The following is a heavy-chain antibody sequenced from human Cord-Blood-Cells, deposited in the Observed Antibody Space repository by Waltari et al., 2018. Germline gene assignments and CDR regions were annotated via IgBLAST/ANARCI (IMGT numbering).Heavy chain of an antibody. V-gene: IGHV4-39*01. Sequence: QLQLQESGPGLVKPSETLSLTCTVSGGSISSSSYYWGWIRQPPWKGLEWIGSIYCSGSTYDNPSLKSRVTISVDTSKNQFSLKLSSVTAADTAVYYCARGSSESSYWYFDLWGRGTLVTVSS. CDR1: GGSISSSSYY. CDR3: ARGSSESSYWYFDL. D-gene: IGHD2-2*01. J-gene: IGHJ2*01. CDR2: IYCSGST.